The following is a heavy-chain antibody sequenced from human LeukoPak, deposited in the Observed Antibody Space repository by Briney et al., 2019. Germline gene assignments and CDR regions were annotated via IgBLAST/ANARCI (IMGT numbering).Heavy chain of an antibody. Sequence: GGSLRLSCAASGFTFSSYAMHWVRQAPGKGLEWVAVISYDGSNKYYADSVKARFTISRDNSKNTLYLQMNSLRAEDTAVYYCAREMAGDDVVPFDYWGQGTLVTVSS. CDR1: GFTFSSYA. J-gene: IGHJ4*02. CDR2: ISYDGSNK. CDR3: AREMAGDDVVPFDY. D-gene: IGHD3-10*01. V-gene: IGHV3-30-3*01.